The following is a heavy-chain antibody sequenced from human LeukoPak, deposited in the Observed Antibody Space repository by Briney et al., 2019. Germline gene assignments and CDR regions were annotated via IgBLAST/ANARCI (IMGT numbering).Heavy chain of an antibody. V-gene: IGHV3-23*01. J-gene: IGHJ4*02. Sequence: PGGSLRLSCAASGFTFSTYEMNWVRQAPGKGLEWVSAISGSGGSTYYADSVKGRFTISRDNSKNTLYLQMNSLRAEDMAVYYCAKQPIAAAGIQYYFDYWGQGTLVTVSS. CDR2: ISGSGGST. D-gene: IGHD6-13*01. CDR3: AKQPIAAAGIQYYFDY. CDR1: GFTFSTYE.